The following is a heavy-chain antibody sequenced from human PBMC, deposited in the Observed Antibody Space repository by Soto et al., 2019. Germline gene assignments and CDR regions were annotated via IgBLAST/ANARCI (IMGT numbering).Heavy chain of an antibody. CDR1: GFTFSSYS. CDR3: ARQSRFLEWLSLNWFDP. D-gene: IGHD3-3*01. V-gene: IGHV3-48*02. CDR2: ISSSSSTI. J-gene: IGHJ5*02. Sequence: GGSLRLSCAASGFTFSSYSMNWVCQARGKGLEWVSYISSSSSTIYYADSVKGRFTISRDNAKNSLYLQMNSLRDEDTAVYYCARQSRFLEWLSLNWFDPWGQGTLVTVSS.